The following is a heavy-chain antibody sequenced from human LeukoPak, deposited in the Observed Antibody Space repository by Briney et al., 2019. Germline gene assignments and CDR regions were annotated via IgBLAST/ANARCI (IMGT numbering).Heavy chain of an antibody. V-gene: IGHV4-34*01. CDR2: INHSGST. J-gene: IGHJ4*02. D-gene: IGHD6-6*01. Sequence: SETLSLACAVYGGSFSGYYWSWIRQPPGKGLEWIGEINHSGSTNYNPSLKSRVTISVDTSKNQFSLKLSSVTAADTAVYYCAPLPFVAARRGFDYWAREPWSPSPQ. CDR1: GGSFSGYY. CDR3: APLPFVAARRGFDY.